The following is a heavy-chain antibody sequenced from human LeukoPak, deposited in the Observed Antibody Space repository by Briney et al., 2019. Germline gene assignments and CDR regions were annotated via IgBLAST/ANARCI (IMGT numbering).Heavy chain of an antibody. CDR1: GYTFTSYD. Sequence: GASXKVSCKTSGYTFTSYDINWVRQATGQGLEWRGYMSPNSGNTGYVQKLQGRGTINRKTSIKTAYMELSSLRSEDAAVYYCARGMTQCMDVWGKGTTVTVSS. V-gene: IGHV1-8*01. D-gene: IGHD3-16*01. CDR3: ARGMTQCMDV. CDR2: MSPNSGNT. J-gene: IGHJ6*03.